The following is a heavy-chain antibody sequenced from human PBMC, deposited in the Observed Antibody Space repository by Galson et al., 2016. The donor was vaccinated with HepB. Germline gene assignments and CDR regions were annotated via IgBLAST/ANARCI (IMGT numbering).Heavy chain of an antibody. Sequence: SVKVSCKASGDTFGSYAISWVRQAPGQGLEWMGGIIPIFGTTNYAQKFQGRVTITADESTSTAYMELSSLRSEDTAVYYCARDPGGAAAGHYNGLDVWGQGTSVTVSS. CDR1: GDTFGSYA. CDR3: ARDPGGAAAGHYNGLDV. CDR2: IIPIFGTT. J-gene: IGHJ6*02. V-gene: IGHV1-69*13. D-gene: IGHD6-13*01.